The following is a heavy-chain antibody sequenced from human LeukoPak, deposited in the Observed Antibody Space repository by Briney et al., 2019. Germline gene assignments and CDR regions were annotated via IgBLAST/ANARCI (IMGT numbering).Heavy chain of an antibody. CDR2: IYYSGST. CDR3: ARGPYYYDSSGPLGY. J-gene: IGHJ4*02. Sequence: SETLSLTCTVSGGSISSYYWSWIRQPPGKGLEWIGYIYYSGSTNYNPSLKSRVTISVDTSKNQFSLKLSSVTAADTAVYYCARGPYYYDSSGPLGYWGQGTLVTVSS. CDR1: GGSISSYY. D-gene: IGHD3-22*01. V-gene: IGHV4-59*01.